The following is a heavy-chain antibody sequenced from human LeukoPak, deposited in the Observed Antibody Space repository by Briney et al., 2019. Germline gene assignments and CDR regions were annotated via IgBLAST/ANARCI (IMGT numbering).Heavy chain of an antibody. CDR2: VSSGGAAT. V-gene: IGHV3-11*01. J-gene: IGHJ5*02. CDR3: ARVKGCTSDSCYGCGWFDP. CDR1: GFTFSDFY. Sequence: GGSLRLSCAASGFTFSDFYMIWIRQAPGKGLEWVSYVSSGGAATYYADSVKGRFTISRDNAKNSLYLQMSSLRVEDTAVYYCARVKGCTSDSCYGCGWFDPWGQGTLLTVPS. D-gene: IGHD2-2*01.